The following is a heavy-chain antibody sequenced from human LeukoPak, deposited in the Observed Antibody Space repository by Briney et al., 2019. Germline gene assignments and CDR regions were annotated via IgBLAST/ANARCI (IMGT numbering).Heavy chain of an antibody. D-gene: IGHD2-15*01. Sequence: GGSLRLSCAASGFTFSSYWMNWARQAPGKGLEWVASINHNGNVNYYVDSVKGRFTISRDNAKNSLYLQMSNLRAEDTAVYFCAREDGYCSGGNCYSYFDSWGQGTLVTVSS. V-gene: IGHV3-7*03. CDR2: INHNGNVN. CDR3: AREDGYCSGGNCYSYFDS. CDR1: GFTFSSYW. J-gene: IGHJ4*02.